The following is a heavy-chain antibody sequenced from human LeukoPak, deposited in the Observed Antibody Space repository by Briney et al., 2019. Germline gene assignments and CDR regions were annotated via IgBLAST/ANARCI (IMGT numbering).Heavy chain of an antibody. V-gene: IGHV3-23*01. CDR1: GFTFSSYA. J-gene: IGHJ5*01. CDR3: ARDPAPQGWFDS. CDR2: ITGSGGST. Sequence: GGSLRLSCAASGFTFSSYAMSWVRQAPGKGLEWVSTITGSGGSTYYADSVKGRFTISRDNAKNTLYMQMNSLRVEDTAVYYCARDPAPQGWFDSWGQGTLVIVSS.